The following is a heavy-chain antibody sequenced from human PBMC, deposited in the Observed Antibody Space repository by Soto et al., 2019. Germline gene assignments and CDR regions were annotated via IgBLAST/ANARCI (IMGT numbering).Heavy chain of an antibody. CDR2: MNPNSGNT. CDR1: GYTFTSYD. V-gene: IGHV1-8*01. J-gene: IGHJ4*02. Sequence: ASVKVSCKASGYTFTSYDINWVRQATGQGLEWMGWMNPNSGNTGYAQKFQGRVTMTRNTSISTAYMELSSLRSEDTAVYYCARGSLQYYYDSSGYYYWGQGTLVTAPQ. D-gene: IGHD3-22*01. CDR3: ARGSLQYYYDSSGYYY.